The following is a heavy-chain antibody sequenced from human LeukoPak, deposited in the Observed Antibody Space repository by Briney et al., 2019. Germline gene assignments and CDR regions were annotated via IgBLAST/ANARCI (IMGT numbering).Heavy chain of an antibody. D-gene: IGHD6-6*01. Sequence: GGSLRLSCAASGFIYSSYWMTWVREAPGKGLEWVANIKQDGSEKYDVDSVKGRFTISRDNAQNSLYLQMNSLRDEDKAVYYCARVYRSSSGYCFDYWGQGTLVTVSS. J-gene: IGHJ4*02. CDR2: IKQDGSEK. CDR3: ARVYRSSSGYCFDY. CDR1: GFIYSSYW. V-gene: IGHV3-7*01.